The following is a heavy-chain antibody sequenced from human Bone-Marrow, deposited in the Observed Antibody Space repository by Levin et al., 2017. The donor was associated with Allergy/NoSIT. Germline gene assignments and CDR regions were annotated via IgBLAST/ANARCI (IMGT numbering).Heavy chain of an antibody. Sequence: GASVKVSCKVSGYTLIELSMHWVRLPPGKGLEWMGGFDPERGETLYAEKFQGRVSMTEDTGTHTAHMELNYLHSGDTAVYYCARMTRYDHVWGSHRRWFGSWGQGTLVTVSS. V-gene: IGHV1-24*01. CDR2: FDPERGET. D-gene: IGHD3-16*01. CDR1: GYTLIELS. J-gene: IGHJ5*01. CDR3: ARMTRYDHVWGSHRRWFGS.